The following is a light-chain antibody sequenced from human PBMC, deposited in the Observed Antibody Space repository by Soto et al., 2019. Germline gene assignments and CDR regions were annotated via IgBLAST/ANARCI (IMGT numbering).Light chain of an antibody. CDR2: EGF. V-gene: IGLV2-23*01. CDR3: CSHAGSDTYV. CDR1: SSDVGSGNV. J-gene: IGLJ1*01. Sequence: QSVLTQPASVSGSPGQSITISCTGTSSDVGSGNVVSWYQHYPGKAPQLMIYEGFQRPSGISSRFSGSKSANTASLTISGLQAEDEADYYCCSHAGSDTYVFGTGTKV.